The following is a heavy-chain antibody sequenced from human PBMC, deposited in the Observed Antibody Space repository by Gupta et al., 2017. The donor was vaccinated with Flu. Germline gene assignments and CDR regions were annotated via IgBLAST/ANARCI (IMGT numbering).Heavy chain of an antibody. V-gene: IGHV3-9*01. Sequence: RQAPGKGLEWVSGISWNSNAIAYADSVKGRFTVSRDNAKNSLYLQLNSLRPEDTALYFCVKDSLSSSWALFDFWGQGTLVTVSS. D-gene: IGHD6-13*01. J-gene: IGHJ4*02. CDR2: ISWNSNAI. CDR3: VKDSLSSSWALFDF.